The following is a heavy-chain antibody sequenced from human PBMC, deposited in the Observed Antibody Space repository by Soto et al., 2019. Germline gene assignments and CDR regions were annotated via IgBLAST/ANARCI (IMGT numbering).Heavy chain of an antibody. CDR2: ISGSGGST. J-gene: IGHJ4*02. V-gene: IGHV3-23*01. CDR1: GFTFSSYA. CDR3: AKANYDFWSGYRGVYFDY. Sequence: EVQLLESGGGLVQPGGSLRLSCAASGFTFSSYAMSWVRQAPGKGLEWVSAISGSGGSTYYADSVKGRFTISRDNSKNTLYLQMNSLRAEDTAVYYCAKANYDFWSGYRGVYFDYWGQGTLVTVSS. D-gene: IGHD3-3*01.